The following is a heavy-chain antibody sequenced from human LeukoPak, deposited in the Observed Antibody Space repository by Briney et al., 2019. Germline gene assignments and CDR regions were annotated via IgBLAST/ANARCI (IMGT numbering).Heavy chain of an antibody. Sequence: GGSLRLSCAVSGLTLSNYGMSWVRQAPGKGLEWVAGLSGSGGGTNYADSVQGRFTISRDNPKNTLYLQMNSLRAEDTAVYFCAKRGVVIRVFLVGFHKEAYYFDAWGQGALVTVSS. CDR1: GLTLSNYG. CDR2: LSGSGGGT. D-gene: IGHD3-10*01. J-gene: IGHJ4*02. CDR3: AKRGVVIRVFLVGFHKEAYYFDA. V-gene: IGHV3-23*01.